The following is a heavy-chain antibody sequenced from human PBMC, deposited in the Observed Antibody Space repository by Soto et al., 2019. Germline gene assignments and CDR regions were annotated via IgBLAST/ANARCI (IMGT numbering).Heavy chain of an antibody. CDR3: ASGNFMLYFDY. J-gene: IGHJ4*02. V-gene: IGHV1-18*01. CDR1: GDTLRSYG. Sequence: QVHLVQSGAEIREPGASVKVSCRTSGDTLRSYGFIWVRQAPGQGLEWMGWISGNNDNTNYAQKFQGRVTLTKDTSTSTAYMELRSLRSDDTAVYYCASGNFMLYFDYWGQGTQVTVSS. CDR2: ISGNNDNT. D-gene: IGHD3-10*02.